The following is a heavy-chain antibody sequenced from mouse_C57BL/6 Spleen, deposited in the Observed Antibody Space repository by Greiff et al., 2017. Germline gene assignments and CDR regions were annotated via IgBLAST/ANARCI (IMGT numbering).Heavy chain of an antibody. CDR1: GFTFSSYT. CDR3: ARHKFPDYYGRPYAMGD. Sequence: EVQGVESGGGLVKPGGSLKLSCAASGFTFSSYTMSWVRQTPGKRLEWVATISGGGGNTYYPDSVKGRFTISRDNAKNTLYLQMSSLRSEDTALYYCARHKFPDYYGRPYAMGDWGEGTSVTVSS. D-gene: IGHD1-1*01. CDR2: ISGGGGNT. V-gene: IGHV5-9*01. J-gene: IGHJ4*01.